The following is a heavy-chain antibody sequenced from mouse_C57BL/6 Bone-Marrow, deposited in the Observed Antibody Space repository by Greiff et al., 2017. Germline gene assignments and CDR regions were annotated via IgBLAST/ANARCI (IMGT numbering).Heavy chain of an antibody. J-gene: IGHJ1*03. CDR2: ISSGGSYT. Sequence: EVKLMESGGDLVKPGGSLKLSCAASGFTFSSYGMSWVRQTPDKRLEWVATISSGGSYTYYPDSVKGRFTISRDNAKNTLYLQMSSLKSEDTAMYYCARSFITTVARYFDVWGTGTTVTVSS. V-gene: IGHV5-6*01. CDR3: ARSFITTVARYFDV. D-gene: IGHD1-1*01. CDR1: GFTFSSYG.